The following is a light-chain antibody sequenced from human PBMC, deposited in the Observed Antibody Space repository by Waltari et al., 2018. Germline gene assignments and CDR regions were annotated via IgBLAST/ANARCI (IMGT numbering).Light chain of an antibody. CDR3: QQSYSIPLYT. J-gene: IGKJ2*01. V-gene: IGKV1-39*01. CDR2: AAS. Sequence: DIQMTQFPSSLSASVGDRVTITCRASQSISTYLNWYQQKPGKAPKLLIYAASSLPSGVPSRFSGSGSGTDFTLTISSLQPEDFATYYCQQSYSIPLYTFGQGTKLEIK. CDR1: QSISTY.